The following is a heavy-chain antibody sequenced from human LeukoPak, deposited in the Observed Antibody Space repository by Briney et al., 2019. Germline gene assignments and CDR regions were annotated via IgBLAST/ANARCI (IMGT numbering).Heavy chain of an antibody. D-gene: IGHD3-3*01. J-gene: IGHJ6*02. CDR3: ARGKVNDFWSGYYYYYYGMDV. V-gene: IGHV1-8*01. CDR1: GYTFTSYD. Sequence: ASVKVSCKASGYTFTSYDINWVRQATGQGLEWMGWMNPNSGNTGYAQKFQGRVTMTRNTSVSTAYMELSSLRSEDTAVYYCARGKVNDFWSGYYYYYYGMDVWGQGTTVTVSS. CDR2: MNPNSGNT.